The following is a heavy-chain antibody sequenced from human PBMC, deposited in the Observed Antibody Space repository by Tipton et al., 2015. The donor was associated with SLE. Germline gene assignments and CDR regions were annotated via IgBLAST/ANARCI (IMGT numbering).Heavy chain of an antibody. CDR3: ARGASYYYDSSGYYYVDFFDY. D-gene: IGHD3-22*01. CDR1: GFTFSSYA. J-gene: IGHJ4*02. V-gene: IGHV3-23*03. Sequence: SLRLSCAASGFTFSSYAMSWVRQAPGKGLEWVSVIYSGGSSTYYADSVKGRFTISRDNSKNTLYLQMNSLRAEDTAVYYCARGASYYYDSSGYYYVDFFDYWGQGTLVTVSS. CDR2: IYSGGSST.